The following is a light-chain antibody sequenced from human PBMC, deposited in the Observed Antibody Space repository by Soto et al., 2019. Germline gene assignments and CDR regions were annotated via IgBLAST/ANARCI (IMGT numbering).Light chain of an antibody. CDR1: SSDVGRYSY. CDR2: DVS. CDR3: CSYAGTYKGV. J-gene: IGLJ1*01. V-gene: IGLV2-11*01. Sequence: QSALTQPRSVSWSPGHSVAISCTGTSSDVGRYSYVSWYQQHPGKAPKLMIYDVSERPSGVPDRFSGSKSGNTASLTISGLQAEDEADYYCCSYAGTYKGVFGTGTKVTXL.